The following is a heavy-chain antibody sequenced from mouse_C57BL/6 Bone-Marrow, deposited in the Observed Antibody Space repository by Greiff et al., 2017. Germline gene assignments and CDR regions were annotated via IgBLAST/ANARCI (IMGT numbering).Heavy chain of an antibody. D-gene: IGHD1-1*01. CDR2: INPSNGGT. V-gene: IGHV1-53*01. J-gene: IGHJ1*03. Sequence: QVQLQQPGTELVKPGASVKLSCKASGYTFTSYWMHWVKQRPGQGLEWIGNINPSNGGTNYNEKFKSKATLTVDKSSSTAYMQLSSLTSEDSAVYYCARAVIITTVVAPGFDVWGTGTTVTVSS. CDR3: ARAVIITTVVAPGFDV. CDR1: GYTFTSYW.